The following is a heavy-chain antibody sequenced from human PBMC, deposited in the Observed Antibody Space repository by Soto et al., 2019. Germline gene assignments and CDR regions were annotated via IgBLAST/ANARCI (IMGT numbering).Heavy chain of an antibody. CDR1: FTNYG. D-gene: IGHD1-26*01. J-gene: IGHJ5*02. V-gene: IGHV1-18*01. CDR2: IYPFNGDS. CDR3: ARDLNGDAGGGS. Sequence: QVQLVQSGGEVRKPGASVRVSCTFTNYGIFWVRQAPGQGLEWMAWIYPFNGDSHYAQKLQGRVTLTTDTSTSTAYMDLRSLTSDDTAIYYCARDLNGDAGGGSWGQGTLVTVSS.